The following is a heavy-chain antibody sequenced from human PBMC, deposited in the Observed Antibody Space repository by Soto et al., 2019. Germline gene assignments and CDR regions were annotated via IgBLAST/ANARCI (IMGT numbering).Heavy chain of an antibody. V-gene: IGHV3-30-3*01. CDR1: GVTFSSYA. CDR2: ISYDGSNK. J-gene: IGHJ4*02. CDR3: ARGWMLGMTTVTTNSETCAE. D-gene: IGHD4-17*01. Sequence: QVQRVESGGGVVQPGRSLRLSCAASGVTFSSYAMHWVRPAPGKGLEWVAVISYDGSNKYYADPVKGRFTISRDNSKNTLYLQMNSLRAEDTAVYYCARGWMLGMTTVTTNSETCAEWGQGTLVTVSS.